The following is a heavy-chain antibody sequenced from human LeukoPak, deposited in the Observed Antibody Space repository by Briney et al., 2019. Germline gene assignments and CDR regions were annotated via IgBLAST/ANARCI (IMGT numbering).Heavy chain of an antibody. V-gene: IGHV4-38-2*01. CDR3: ARPLYSSSSGFDY. D-gene: IGHD6-6*01. CDR2: IHHSGST. Sequence: PSETLSLTCAVSGYSISSGYYWGWIRQPPGKGLEWIGSIHHSGSTYYNPSLKSRVTISVDTSKNQFSLKLSSMTAADTAVYYCARPLYSSSSGFDYWGQGTLVTVSS. J-gene: IGHJ4*02. CDR1: GYSISSGYY.